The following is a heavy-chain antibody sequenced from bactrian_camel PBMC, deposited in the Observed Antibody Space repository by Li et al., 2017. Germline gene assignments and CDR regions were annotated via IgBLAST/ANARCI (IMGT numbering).Heavy chain of an antibody. V-gene: IGHV3S53*01. D-gene: IGHD3*01. J-gene: IGHJ4*01. Sequence: VQLVESGGNSVHSGGSLRLSCKHSGFSFEDSDIGWSRQAPGNVCELVAVMSGDGSTEYTESVKGRFHISQDDAKKTVYLQMNSLHPDDAGVYYCAAEPKGSRRWVGYAWKCQGQGTQVTVS. CDR2: MSGDGST. CDR1: GFSFEDSD.